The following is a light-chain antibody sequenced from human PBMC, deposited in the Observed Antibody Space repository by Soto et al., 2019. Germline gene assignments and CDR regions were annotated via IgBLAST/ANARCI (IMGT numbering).Light chain of an antibody. CDR2: DAS. Sequence: DIEMTQSPSSLSASVGDRVTITCQASQDISNYLNWYQQKAGKAPKLLIYDASNLETGVPSRFSGSGSGTYFTFTISSLQPEDVATYYCQQYENLPTFGGGTKVDI. J-gene: IGKJ4*01. CDR1: QDISNY. V-gene: IGKV1-33*01. CDR3: QQYENLPT.